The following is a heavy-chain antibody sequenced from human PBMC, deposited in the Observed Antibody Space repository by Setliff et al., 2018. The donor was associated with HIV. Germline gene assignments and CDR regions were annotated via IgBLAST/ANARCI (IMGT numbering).Heavy chain of an antibody. CDR3: TTDPHIRWVDYYYGMDV. V-gene: IGHV3-11*01. Sequence: PGGSLRLSCTPSGFTFGGYALTWIRQAPGKGLEWVSYISRIGTIIYYADSVKGRFTISRDNAKNSLYLQMNSLKTEDTAVYYCTTDPHIRWVDYYYGMDVWGQGTTVTVSS. CDR2: ISRIGTII. D-gene: IGHD4-17*01. CDR1: GFTFGGYA. J-gene: IGHJ6*02.